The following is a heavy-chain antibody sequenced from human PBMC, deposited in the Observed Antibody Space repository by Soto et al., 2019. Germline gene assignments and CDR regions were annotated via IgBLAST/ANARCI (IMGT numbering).Heavy chain of an antibody. J-gene: IGHJ6*03. CDR1: GYTFTSYA. D-gene: IGHD6-19*01. CDR3: ARVAYSSGQKDYYYYMDV. CDR2: INAGNGNT. V-gene: IGHV1-3*01. Sequence: GASVKVSCKASGYTFTSYAMHWVRQAPGQRLEWMGWINAGNGNTKYSQKFQGRVTITRDTSASTAYMELSSLRSEDTAVYYCARVAYSSGQKDYYYYMDVWGKGTTVTVSS.